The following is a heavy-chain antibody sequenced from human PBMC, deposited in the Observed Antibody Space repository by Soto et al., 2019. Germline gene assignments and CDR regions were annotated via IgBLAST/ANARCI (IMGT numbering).Heavy chain of an antibody. V-gene: IGHV3-13*05. CDR3: ARTDRDCYGLDV. Sequence: EVQLVESGGGLVQPGGSLRLSCEASGFTFRNYYMRWVRQGTGKGLEWVSGISAAGDPDYADYVVGRFTIARENAQNSFFLQMNSLRVGDTAVYYCARTDRDCYGLDVWGQGTTVIVSS. J-gene: IGHJ6*02. CDR2: ISAAGDP. CDR1: GFTFRNYY.